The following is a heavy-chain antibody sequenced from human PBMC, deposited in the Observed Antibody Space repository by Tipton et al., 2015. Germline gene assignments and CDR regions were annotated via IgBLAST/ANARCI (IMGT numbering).Heavy chain of an antibody. V-gene: IGHV4-59*08. D-gene: IGHD3-9*01. CDR2: IQYSGST. J-gene: IGHJ4*02. CDR3: ACQDYDSLTRDYQTVDY. Sequence: TLSLTCSVSSDSISKYYWSWIRQPPGKELEWIGYIQYSGSTNYNPSLKSRVTISVDTSKNQFSLKLTSVTAADTAVYYCACQDYDSLTRDYQTVDYWGQETLVTVSS. CDR1: SDSISKYY.